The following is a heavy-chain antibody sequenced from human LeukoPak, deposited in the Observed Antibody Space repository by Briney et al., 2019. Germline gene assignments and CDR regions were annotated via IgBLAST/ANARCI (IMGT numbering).Heavy chain of an antibody. V-gene: IGHV1-46*02. J-gene: IGHJ4*02. CDR3: ARDHIAAFDY. Sequence: ASVKVSCKASGFTFNAYNIHWVRQAPGQGLEWMGIINPSGGSTSYAQKFQGRVTMTRDMSTSTVYMELSSLRSEDTAVYYCARDHIAAFDYWGLGTLVTVSS. CDR2: INPSGGST. CDR1: GFTFNAYN. D-gene: IGHD6-13*01.